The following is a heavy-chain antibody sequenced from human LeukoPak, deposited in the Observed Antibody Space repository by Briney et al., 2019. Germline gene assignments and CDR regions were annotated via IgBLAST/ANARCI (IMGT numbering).Heavy chain of an antibody. CDR2: INPNSGAT. Sequence: ASVKVSWKASGYTFTGYYLHWVRQAPGQGLEWMGWINPNSGATDYAQNFQGRVTMTRDTSISTAYMELSSLRSDDTALYFCAKEGVGFDPWGQGALVTVSS. CDR3: AKEGVGFDP. V-gene: IGHV1-2*02. J-gene: IGHJ5*02. CDR1: GYTFTGYY.